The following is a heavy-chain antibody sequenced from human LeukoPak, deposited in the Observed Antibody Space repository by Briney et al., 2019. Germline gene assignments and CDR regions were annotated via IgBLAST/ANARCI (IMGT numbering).Heavy chain of an antibody. J-gene: IGHJ4*02. Sequence: SETLSLTCTVSGGSISSSSYYWGWIRQPPGKGLEWIGSIYYSGSTYYNPSLKSRVTISVDTSKNQFSLKLSSVTAADTAVYYCARGGGGYYDFWSGYLDYWGQGTLVTVSS. CDR2: IYYSGST. CDR3: ARGGGGYYDFWSGYLDY. D-gene: IGHD3-3*01. V-gene: IGHV4-39*01. CDR1: GGSISSSSYY.